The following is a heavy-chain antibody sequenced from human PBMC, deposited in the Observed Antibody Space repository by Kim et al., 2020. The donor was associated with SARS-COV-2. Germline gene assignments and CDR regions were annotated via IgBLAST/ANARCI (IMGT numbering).Heavy chain of an antibody. V-gene: IGHV5-10-1*01. CDR2: IDPSDSYT. CDR3: ARTSIAVAGVDY. CDR1: GYSFTSYW. D-gene: IGHD6-19*01. Sequence: GASLKISCKGSGYSFTSYWISWVRQMPGKGLEWMGRIDPSDSYTNYSPSFQGHVTISADKSISTAYLQWSSLKVSDTAMYYCARTSIAVAGVDYWGQGTLVTVSS. J-gene: IGHJ4*02.